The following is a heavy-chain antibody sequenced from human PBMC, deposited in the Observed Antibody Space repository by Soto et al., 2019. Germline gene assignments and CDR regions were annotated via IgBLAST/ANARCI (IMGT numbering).Heavy chain of an antibody. D-gene: IGHD3-16*01. CDR1: GGTFSGYV. CDR3: ATLGLGVSSPPYFDN. J-gene: IGHJ4*02. CDR2: FVPLFGTT. V-gene: IGHV1-69*01. Sequence: QLVQSGSEVKKPGSSVKVSCQASGGTFSGYVVTWVRQAPGQGLEWMGEFVPLFGTTNYAQRFSGRITITAEESTSTDYMELRPLSSDDTAVYYCATLGLGVSSPPYFDNWGQGTLVTVSS.